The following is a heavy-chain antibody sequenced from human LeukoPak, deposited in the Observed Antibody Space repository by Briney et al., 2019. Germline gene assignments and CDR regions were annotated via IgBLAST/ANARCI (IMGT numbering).Heavy chain of an antibody. CDR1: GYTFTGYY. Sequence: ASVKVSCKASGYTFTGYYMHWVRQAPGQGLEWMGWINLNSGGTNYAQKFQGRVTMTRDTSISTAYMELSRLRSDDTAVYYCARDHSGGYDWGGFDPWGQGTLVTVSS. V-gene: IGHV1-2*02. D-gene: IGHD5-12*01. CDR2: INLNSGGT. J-gene: IGHJ5*02. CDR3: ARDHSGGYDWGGFDP.